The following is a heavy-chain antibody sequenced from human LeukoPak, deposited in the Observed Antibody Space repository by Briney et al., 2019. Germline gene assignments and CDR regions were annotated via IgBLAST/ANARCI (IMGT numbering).Heavy chain of an antibody. D-gene: IGHD3-22*01. CDR1: GYTFTGYY. CDR2: INPNSGGT. CDR3: ARLSDSSGYYPPRYFDY. J-gene: IGHJ4*02. Sequence: ASVKVSCKASGYTFTGYYMHWVRQAPGQGLEWMGRINPNSGGTNYAQKFQGRVTMTRDTSISTAYMELSRLRSEDAAVYYCARLSDSSGYYPPRYFDYWGQGTLVTVSS. V-gene: IGHV1-2*06.